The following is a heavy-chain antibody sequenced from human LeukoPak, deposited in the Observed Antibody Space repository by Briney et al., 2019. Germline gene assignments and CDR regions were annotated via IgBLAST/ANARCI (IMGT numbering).Heavy chain of an antibody. V-gene: IGHV4-30-2*01. CDR1: GGSISSGGYY. J-gene: IGHJ3*02. D-gene: IGHD3-22*01. Sequence: SQTLSLTCTVSGGSISSGGYYWSWIRQPPGKGLEWIGYIYHSGSTYYNPSLKSRVTISVDRSKNQFSLKLSSVTAADTAVYYCTRIRSAGSGWGTYYYDESGYTDAFDIWGQGTMVTVSS. CDR3: TRIRSAGSGWGTYYYDESGYTDAFDI. CDR2: IYHSGST.